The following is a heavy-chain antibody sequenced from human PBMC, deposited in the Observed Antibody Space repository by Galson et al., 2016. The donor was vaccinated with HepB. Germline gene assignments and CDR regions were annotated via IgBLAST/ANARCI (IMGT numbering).Heavy chain of an antibody. CDR1: GFTFSSYA. CDR2: ISGSVDTA. D-gene: IGHD1-14*01. CDR3: AKGVNQQHPYYFDS. Sequence: SLSLSCAASGFTFSSYAMSWVRLAPGKGLEWVSAISGSVDTAFYTDSVKGRFNISRDNSENTLYLQMNSLRAGDTALYYCAKGVNQQHPYYFDSWGQGILVTVSS. J-gene: IGHJ4*02. V-gene: IGHV3-23*01.